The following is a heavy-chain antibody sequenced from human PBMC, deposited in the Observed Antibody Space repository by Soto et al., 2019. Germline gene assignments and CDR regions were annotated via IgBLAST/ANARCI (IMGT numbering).Heavy chain of an antibody. J-gene: IGHJ6*02. CDR3: ASRFGVVVAATYGMDV. D-gene: IGHD2-15*01. CDR2: IIPIFGTA. V-gene: IGHV1-69*05. Sequence: QVQLVQSGAEVKKPGSSVKVSCKASGGTFSSYAISWVRQAPGQGLEWMGGIIPIFGTANYAQKFQGRVTIPXXEXTXXAYMELSSLRSEDTAVYYCASRFGVVVAATYGMDVWGQGTTVTVSS. CDR1: GGTFSSYA.